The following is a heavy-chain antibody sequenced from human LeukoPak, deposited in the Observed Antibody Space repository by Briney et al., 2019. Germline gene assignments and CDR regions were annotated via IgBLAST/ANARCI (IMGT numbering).Heavy chain of an antibody. D-gene: IGHD6-19*01. J-gene: IGHJ4*02. Sequence: PSETLSLTCAVYGVSFSGYYWSWIRQPPGKGLEWTGYIYYSGSTNYNPSLKSRVTISVDTSKNQFSLKLSSVTAADTALYYCARAVSGRFDYWGQGTLVTVSS. CDR3: ARAVSGRFDY. V-gene: IGHV4-59*08. CDR2: IYYSGST. CDR1: GVSFSGYY.